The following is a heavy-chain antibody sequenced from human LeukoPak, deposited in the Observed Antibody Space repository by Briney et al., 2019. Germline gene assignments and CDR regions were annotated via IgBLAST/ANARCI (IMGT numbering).Heavy chain of an antibody. CDR1: GGSISSSNYY. CDR3: ASVARDSSGYHYFDY. Sequence: PSETLSLTCTVSGGSISSSNYYWGWIRQPPGKGLEWIGNINYSGSTYYNPSLKSRVTISVDTSKNQFSLKLSSVTAADTAVYYCASVARDSSGYHYFDYWGQGTLVTASS. D-gene: IGHD3-22*01. J-gene: IGHJ4*02. V-gene: IGHV4-39*01. CDR2: INYSGST.